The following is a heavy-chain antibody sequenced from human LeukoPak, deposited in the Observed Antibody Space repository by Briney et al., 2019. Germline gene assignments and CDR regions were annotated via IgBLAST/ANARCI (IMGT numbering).Heavy chain of an antibody. CDR3: AGDRQAGDGEYFDY. CDR1: GFTFTNYW. Sequence: GGSLRLSCVASGFTFTNYWMHWVRQAPGKGLVWVSRINSDGISTNYADSVKGRFTISRDNAKNTLYLQMNSLRAEDTAVYYCAGDRQAGDGEYFDYWAQGTLVTVSS. V-gene: IGHV3-74*01. D-gene: IGHD7-27*01. J-gene: IGHJ4*02. CDR2: INSDGIST.